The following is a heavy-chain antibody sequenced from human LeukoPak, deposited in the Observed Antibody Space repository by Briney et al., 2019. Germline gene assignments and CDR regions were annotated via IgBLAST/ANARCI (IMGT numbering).Heavy chain of an antibody. J-gene: IGHJ2*01. CDR1: GFTFSSYG. CDR3: ASLYYYDSSGYYP. CDR2: ISSSSSYI. D-gene: IGHD3-22*01. Sequence: GGSLRLSCAASGFTFSSYGMNWVRQAPGKGLEWVSSISSSSSYIYYADSVKGRFTISRDNAKNSLYLQMNSLRAEDTAVYYCASLYYYDSSGYYPWGRGTLVTVSS. V-gene: IGHV3-21*01.